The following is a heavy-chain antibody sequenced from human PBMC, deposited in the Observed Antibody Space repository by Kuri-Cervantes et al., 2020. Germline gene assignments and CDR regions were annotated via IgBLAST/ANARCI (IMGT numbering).Heavy chain of an antibody. V-gene: IGHV3-21*01. Sequence: GESLKISCAASGFTFSSYAMSWVRQAPGKGLEWVSSISSSSSYIYYADSVKGRFTISRDNAKNSLYLQMNSLRAEDTAVYYCARGAVAGMGEWFDPWGQGTLVTVSS. CDR1: GFTFSSYA. CDR3: ARGAVAGMGEWFDP. CDR2: ISSSSSYI. D-gene: IGHD6-19*01. J-gene: IGHJ5*02.